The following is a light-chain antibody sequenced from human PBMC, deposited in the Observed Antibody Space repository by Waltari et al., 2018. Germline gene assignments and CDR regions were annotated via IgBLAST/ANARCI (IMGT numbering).Light chain of an antibody. CDR3: QQYNNWPPQDA. V-gene: IGKV3-15*01. Sequence: EIVMTQSPATLCVSAGETATLSCRASQSVGGNLAWYQQKPGQAPRLLIHAASTRATGIPGRFSGSGSGTEFTLTISSLQSEDFAIYYCQQYNNWPPQDAFGQGTKLEIK. CDR2: AAS. CDR1: QSVGGN. J-gene: IGKJ2*01.